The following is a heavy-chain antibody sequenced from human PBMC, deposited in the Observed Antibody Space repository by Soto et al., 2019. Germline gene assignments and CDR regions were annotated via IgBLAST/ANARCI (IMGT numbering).Heavy chain of an antibody. Sequence: PSETLSLTCAVYGGSFSGYYWSWIRQPPGKGLEWIGEINHSGSTNYNPSLKSRVTISVDTSKNQFSLKLSSVTAADTAVYYCAREGGGGRIWSSALGYWGQGTLVTVSS. V-gene: IGHV4-34*01. CDR3: AREGGGGRIWSSALGY. CDR2: INHSGST. J-gene: IGHJ4*02. CDR1: GGSFSGYY. D-gene: IGHD2-15*01.